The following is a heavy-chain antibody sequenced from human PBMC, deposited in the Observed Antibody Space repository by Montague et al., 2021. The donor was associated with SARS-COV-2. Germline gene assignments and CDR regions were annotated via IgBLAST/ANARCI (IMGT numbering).Heavy chain of an antibody. V-gene: IGHV3-23*01. Sequence: SLRLSCAASGFTFITYAMSWVRQAPGKGLEWVSGISGAGFTTNYADSVKGRFTISRDYPKNTLFLQMDSLRPEDTAIYYCAKDLGFSGTYGPDYWGQGILVTVSS. D-gene: IGHD1-26*01. J-gene: IGHJ4*02. CDR3: AKDLGFSGTYGPDY. CDR1: GFTFITYA. CDR2: ISGAGFTT.